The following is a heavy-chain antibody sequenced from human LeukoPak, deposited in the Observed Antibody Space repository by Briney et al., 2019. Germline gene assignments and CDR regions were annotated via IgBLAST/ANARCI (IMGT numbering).Heavy chain of an antibody. CDR2: IKGGGGDP. CDR3: AKGGHDFNPFYW. J-gene: IGHJ4*02. Sequence: PGGSLRLSCAASGFTFTTYAMGWVRQAPGKGLEWVSSIKGGGGDPFYADSMKGRFTISRDNSKNTLFLQLNSLRAEDSAVYYCAKGGHDFNPFYWWGQGTLVTVSS. D-gene: IGHD2-21*02. V-gene: IGHV3-23*01. CDR1: GFTFTTYA.